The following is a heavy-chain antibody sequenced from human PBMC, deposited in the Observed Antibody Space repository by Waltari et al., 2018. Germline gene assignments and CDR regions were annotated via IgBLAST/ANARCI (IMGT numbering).Heavy chain of an antibody. CDR3: ARDRYYDRSGTIGY. Sequence: QVQLVESGGGVVQPGRSLRLSCAASGFTFSSYAMHWVRQAPGKVLEWVTVRSYEGSNKSEAESAKGRITISRDKSKNTLYLQINSLRADDTAVYYCARDRYYDRSGTIGYWGQGTLVTVSS. CDR2: RSYEGSNK. CDR1: GFTFSSYA. D-gene: IGHD3-22*01. V-gene: IGHV3-30-3*01. J-gene: IGHJ4*02.